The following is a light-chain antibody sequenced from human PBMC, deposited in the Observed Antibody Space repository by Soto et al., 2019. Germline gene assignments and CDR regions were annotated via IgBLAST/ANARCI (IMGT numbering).Light chain of an antibody. CDR2: GTS. CDR3: QHFGNSLWT. CDR1: QSVASRN. V-gene: IGKV3-20*01. Sequence: EIVLTQSPGTLSLSPGERATLSCRASQSVASRNLAWYQQRSGQAPRLLIYGTSSRAIHTPDRFSGSGSGTDFTLTISDLEPEDLAVYFCQHFGNSLWTFGQGTKVDIK. J-gene: IGKJ1*01.